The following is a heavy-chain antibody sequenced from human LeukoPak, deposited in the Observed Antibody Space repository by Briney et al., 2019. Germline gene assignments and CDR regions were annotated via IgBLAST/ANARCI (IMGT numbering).Heavy chain of an antibody. V-gene: IGHV3-13*01. CDR1: GFSFRNYD. CDR3: TRSTYCNSTSCYPGAFDI. D-gene: IGHD2-2*01. J-gene: IGHJ3*02. CDR2: IGTVGDT. Sequence: HTGGSLRLSCAASGFSFRNYDMHWVRQPTGKGLEWVSAIGTVGDTFYPDSVKGRFTISRDNAKNFLYLQMNSLRAGDTAVYYCTRSTYCNSTSCYPGAFDIWGQGTMVTVS.